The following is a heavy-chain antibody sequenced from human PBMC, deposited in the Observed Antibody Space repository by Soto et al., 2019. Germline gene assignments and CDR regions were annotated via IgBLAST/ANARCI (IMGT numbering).Heavy chain of an antibody. Sequence: QVQLVQSGAEVKKPGASVKVSCKASGYTFTSYGISWVRQAPGQGLEWMGWISAYNGNTNYAQKRQSRVTRTTDTSTSTAYMELRSLRSDDTAVYYCARGLRDHGAVAGTLDYWGQGTLVTVSS. D-gene: IGHD6-19*01. CDR3: ARGLRDHGAVAGTLDY. V-gene: IGHV1-18*01. J-gene: IGHJ4*02. CDR2: ISAYNGNT. CDR1: GYTFTSYG.